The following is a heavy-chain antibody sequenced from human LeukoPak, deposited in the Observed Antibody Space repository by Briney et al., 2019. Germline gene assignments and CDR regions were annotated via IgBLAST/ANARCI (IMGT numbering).Heavy chain of an antibody. V-gene: IGHV4-39*01. J-gene: IGHJ4*02. D-gene: IGHD6-13*01. Sequence: PSETLSLTCTVSGGSISSYYWGWIRQPPGKGLEWIGSIYYSGSTYYNPSLKSRVTISVDTSKNQFSLKLSSVTAADTAVYYCARRYGIAARPFDYWGQGTLVTVSS. CDR3: ARRYGIAARPFDY. CDR1: GGSISSYY. CDR2: IYYSGST.